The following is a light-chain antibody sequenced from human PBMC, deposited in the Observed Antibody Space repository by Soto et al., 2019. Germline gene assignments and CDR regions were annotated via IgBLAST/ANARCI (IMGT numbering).Light chain of an antibody. CDR1: SSDVGGYDY. CDR3: SSYAGSNNFV. V-gene: IGLV2-8*01. CDR2: EVT. J-gene: IGLJ1*01. Sequence: SRLTKPPSASGSPGQSVTISCTGTSSDVGGYDYVSWYQQHPGKAPKLMIYEVTKRPSGVPDRFSGSKSGNTASLTVSGLQAEDEADYYCSSYAGSNNFVFGTGTKVTVL.